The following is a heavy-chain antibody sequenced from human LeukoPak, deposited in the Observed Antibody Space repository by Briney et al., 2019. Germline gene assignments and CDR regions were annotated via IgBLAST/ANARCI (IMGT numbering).Heavy chain of an antibody. V-gene: IGHV4-59*08. J-gene: IGHJ5*02. D-gene: IGHD3-3*01. CDR2: IYYSGST. CDR1: GGSFSGYY. Sequence: SETLSLTCAVYGGSFSGYYWSWIRQPPGKGLEWIGYIYYSGSTNYNPSLKSRVTISVDTSKNQFSLKLSSVTAADTAVYYCARGITIFGAAPNWFDPWGQGTLVTVSS. CDR3: ARGITIFGAAPNWFDP.